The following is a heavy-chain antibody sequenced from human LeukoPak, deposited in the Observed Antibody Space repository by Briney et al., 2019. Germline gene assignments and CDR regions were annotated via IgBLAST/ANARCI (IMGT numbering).Heavy chain of an antibody. J-gene: IGHJ4*02. CDR2: VYYNGNT. D-gene: IGHD3-16*01. V-gene: IGHV4-59*01. Sequence: SETLSLTCLVSGEPISSYYWSWIRQAPGRGPEYIGNVYYNGNTNYNPSLKSRVAISVDASKNQFSLKVDSVTTADTAVYYCARAGARGIDYWGQGTLVTVSS. CDR3: ARAGARGIDY. CDR1: GEPISSYY.